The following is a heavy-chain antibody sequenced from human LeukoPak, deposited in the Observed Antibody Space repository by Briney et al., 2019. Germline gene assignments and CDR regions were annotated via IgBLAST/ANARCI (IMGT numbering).Heavy chain of an antibody. D-gene: IGHD5-18*01. J-gene: IGHJ4*02. Sequence: PSETLSLTCTVSGGSISTYYWSWIRQSPGKGLEWIGCIYYTGRTNYNPSLKSRVTISLETSKNQFSLKLSSVTAADTAVYYCARPGLRGYSYGTYYFDYWGQGTLVTVSS. CDR1: GGSISTYY. V-gene: IGHV4-59*12. CDR2: IYYTGRT. CDR3: ARPGLRGYSYGTYYFDY.